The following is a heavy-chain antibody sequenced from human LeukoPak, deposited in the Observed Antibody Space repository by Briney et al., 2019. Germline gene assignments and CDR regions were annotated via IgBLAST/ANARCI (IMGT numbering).Heavy chain of an antibody. Sequence: SETLSLTCTVSGGSFSGFYWSWIRQPPGKGLEWIGEINHSGSTNYNPSLKSRVTISVDTSKNQFSLKLSSVTAADTAVYYCARAPYRGGIDYWGQGTLVTVSS. V-gene: IGHV4-34*01. CDR2: INHSGST. CDR1: GGSFSGFY. J-gene: IGHJ4*02. D-gene: IGHD3-16*01. CDR3: ARAPYRGGIDY.